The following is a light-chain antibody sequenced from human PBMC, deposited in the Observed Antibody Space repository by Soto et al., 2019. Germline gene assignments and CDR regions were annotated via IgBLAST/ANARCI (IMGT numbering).Light chain of an antibody. V-gene: IGLV2-8*01. Sequence: QSVLTQPPSASGSPGRSVTISCTGTSSDVGGYNYVSWYQQHPGKALKLIIYEVTKRPSGVPARFSGSKSGNTASLTVSGLQADDEADYYCSSYAGSNNYVFGTGTKVTVL. CDR3: SSYAGSNNYV. J-gene: IGLJ1*01. CDR2: EVT. CDR1: SSDVGGYNY.